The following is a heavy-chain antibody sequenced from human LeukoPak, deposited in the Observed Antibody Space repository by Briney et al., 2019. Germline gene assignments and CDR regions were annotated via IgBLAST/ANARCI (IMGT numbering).Heavy chain of an antibody. V-gene: IGHV1-18*01. Sequence: ASVNVSCKASGYTFTIYGITWVRQAPGLGLEWMGWIGAYDGNTNYAQRLQGRVTLTTDTSTSAAYMELRSLRSDDTAVYYCARSKYYYGLGSYYQFDSWGQGTLVTVSS. CDR1: GYTFTIYG. D-gene: IGHD3-10*01. J-gene: IGHJ4*02. CDR3: ARSKYYYGLGSYYQFDS. CDR2: IGAYDGNT.